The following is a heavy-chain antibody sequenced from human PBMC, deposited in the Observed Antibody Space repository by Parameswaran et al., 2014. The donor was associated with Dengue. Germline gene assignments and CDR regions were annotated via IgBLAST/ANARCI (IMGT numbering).Heavy chain of an antibody. J-gene: IGHJ4*02. CDR2: IKQDGNQK. CDR3: AGLNRHDSAYDFDY. D-gene: IGHD5-12*01. V-gene: IGHV3-7*01. Sequence: WIRQPPGKGLEWVANIKQDGNQKYYVDSVKGRFTISRDNAKNSLYLQMNSLRAEDTAVYYCAGLNRHDSAYDFDYWGQGTLVTVSS.